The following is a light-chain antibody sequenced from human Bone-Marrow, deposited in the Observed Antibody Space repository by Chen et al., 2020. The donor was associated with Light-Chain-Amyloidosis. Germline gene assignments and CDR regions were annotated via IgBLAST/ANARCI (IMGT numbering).Light chain of an antibody. J-gene: IGLJ1*01. Sequence: QSALTQPASVSGSPGQSITISCTGTSSDVGGDNHVSWYPQHPDKAPKLMIYKVTNRPSWVLDRFSGSKSDNTASLTISGLQTEDEADYFCSSYAITNTLVFGSGTRVTVL. V-gene: IGLV2-14*01. CDR3: SSYAITNTLV. CDR1: SSDVGGDNH. CDR2: KVT.